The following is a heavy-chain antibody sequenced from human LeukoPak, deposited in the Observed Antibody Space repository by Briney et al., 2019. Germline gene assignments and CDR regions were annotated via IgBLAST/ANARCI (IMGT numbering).Heavy chain of an antibody. Sequence: SVKVSCKASGGIFSSYAISWVRQAPGQGLEWMGGIIPIFGTANYAQKFQGRVTITADESTSTAYMELRSLRSDDTAVYYCARDGYPDTPPLNWFDPWGQGTLVTVSS. CDR2: IIPIFGTA. J-gene: IGHJ5*02. CDR3: ARDGYPDTPPLNWFDP. D-gene: IGHD5-18*01. V-gene: IGHV1-69*13. CDR1: GGIFSSYA.